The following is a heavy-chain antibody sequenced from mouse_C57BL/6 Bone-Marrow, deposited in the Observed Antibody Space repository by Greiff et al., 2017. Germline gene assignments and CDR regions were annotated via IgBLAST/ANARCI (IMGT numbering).Heavy chain of an antibody. J-gene: IGHJ2*01. Sequence: VMLVESGGGLVQPKGSLKLSCAASGFSFNTYAMNWVRQAPGKGLEWVARIRSKSNNYATYYADSVKDRFTISRDDSESMLYLQMNNLKTEDTAMYYCVRHRWNYFDYWRQGTTLTVSS. CDR1: GFSFNTYA. CDR3: VRHRWNYFDY. V-gene: IGHV10-1*01. CDR2: IRSKSNNYAT.